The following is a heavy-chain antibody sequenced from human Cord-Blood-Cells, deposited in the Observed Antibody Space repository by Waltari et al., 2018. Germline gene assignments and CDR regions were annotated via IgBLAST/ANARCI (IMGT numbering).Heavy chain of an antibody. CDR2: INTNTGNP. V-gene: IGHV7-4-1*02. J-gene: IGHJ3*02. D-gene: IGHD2-2*01. Sequence: QVQLVQSGSELKKPGASVKVSCKASGYTFTSYAMNWVRQAAGQGLEWMGWINTNTGNPTYAQGFTGRFVFSLDTSVSTAYLQISSLKAEDTAVYYCASSSRGIVVVPAASGDAFDIWGQGTMVTVSS. CDR3: ASSSRGIVVVPAASGDAFDI. CDR1: GYTFTSYA.